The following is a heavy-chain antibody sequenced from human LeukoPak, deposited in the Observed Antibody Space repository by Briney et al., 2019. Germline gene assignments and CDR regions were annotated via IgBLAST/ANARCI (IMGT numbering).Heavy chain of an antibody. CDR2: ISGSGGST. Sequence: GGSLRLSCAASGFTFSSYAMSWVLQAPGKGLEWVSAISGSGGSTYYADSVKGRFTISRDNSKNTLYLQMNSLRAEDTAVYYCARDIFSGNYYPRFDYWGQGSPVTVSS. CDR3: ARDIFSGNYYPRFDY. V-gene: IGHV3-23*01. J-gene: IGHJ4*02. D-gene: IGHD1-26*01. CDR1: GFTFSSYA.